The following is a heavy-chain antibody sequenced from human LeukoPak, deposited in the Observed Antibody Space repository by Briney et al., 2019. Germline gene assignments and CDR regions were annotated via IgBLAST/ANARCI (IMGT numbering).Heavy chain of an antibody. Sequence: EASVKVSCKASGGTFSSYGISWVRQAPGQGLQWMGWISAYNGNTNYAQKFQGRVTMTTDTSTSTAYMELRSLRSDDTAVYYCARDSDYGRLMDYWGQGTLVTVSS. D-gene: IGHD4-17*01. CDR1: GGTFSSYG. V-gene: IGHV1-18*01. CDR2: ISAYNGNT. J-gene: IGHJ4*02. CDR3: ARDSDYGRLMDY.